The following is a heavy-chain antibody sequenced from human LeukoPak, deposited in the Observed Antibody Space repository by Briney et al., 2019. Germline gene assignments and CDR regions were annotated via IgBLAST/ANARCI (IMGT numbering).Heavy chain of an antibody. V-gene: IGHV1-2*02. CDR2: INPNSGGT. J-gene: IGHJ4*02. CDR1: GYTFTGYY. CDR3: ATDSDILTGYEY. Sequence: ASVKVSCKASGYTFTGYYMHWVRQAPGQGLEWMGWINPNSGGTNYAQKFQGRVTMTRDTSISTAYMELSRLRSDDTAVYYCATDSDILTGYEYWGQGTLVTVSS. D-gene: IGHD3-9*01.